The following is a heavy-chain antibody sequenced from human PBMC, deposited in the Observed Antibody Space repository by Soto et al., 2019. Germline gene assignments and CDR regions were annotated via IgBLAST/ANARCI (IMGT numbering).Heavy chain of an antibody. CDR3: ARDRVWYYDSSGYYSFDY. CDR1: GYTFTSYG. CDR2: ISAYNGNT. D-gene: IGHD3-22*01. J-gene: IGHJ4*02. Sequence: ASVKVSCKASGYTFTSYGISWVRQAPGQGLEWMGWISAYNGNTNYAQKFQGRVAMTTDTSTSTAYMELSSLRSEDTAVYYCARDRVWYYDSSGYYSFDYWGQGTLVTVSS. V-gene: IGHV1-18*01.